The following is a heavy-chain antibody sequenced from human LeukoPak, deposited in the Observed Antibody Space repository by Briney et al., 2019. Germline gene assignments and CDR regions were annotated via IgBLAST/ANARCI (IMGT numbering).Heavy chain of an antibody. V-gene: IGHV1-69*05. CDR1: GGTFSSYT. D-gene: IGHD6-13*01. CDR2: IIPIFGTA. Sequence: SVKVSCKASGGTFSSYTISWVRQAPGQGLEWMGGIIPIFGTANYAQKFQGRVTITTDESTSTAYMELSSLRSEDTAVYYCARDDRAAAGTFDYWGQGTLVTVSS. J-gene: IGHJ4*02. CDR3: ARDDRAAAGTFDY.